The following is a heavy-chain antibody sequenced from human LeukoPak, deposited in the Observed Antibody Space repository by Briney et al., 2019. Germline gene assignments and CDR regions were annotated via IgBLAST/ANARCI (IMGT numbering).Heavy chain of an antibody. J-gene: IGHJ4*02. Sequence: PGGSLRLSCAASGFTFSSYSMNWVRQAPGKGLEWVSSISSSSSYIYYADSVKGRFTISRDNAKNSLYLQMNSLRAEDTAVYYCARVGERKYSRNYQVDYWGQGTLVTVSS. CDR3: ARVGERKYSRNYQVDY. CDR2: ISSSSSYI. D-gene: IGHD6-6*01. CDR1: GFTFSSYS. V-gene: IGHV3-21*01.